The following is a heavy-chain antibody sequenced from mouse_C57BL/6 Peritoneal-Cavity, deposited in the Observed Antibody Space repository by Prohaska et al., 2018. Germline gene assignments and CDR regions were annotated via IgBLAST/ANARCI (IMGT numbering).Heavy chain of an antibody. CDR3: APITTVGLDY. CDR2: IHPNSGST. V-gene: IGHV1-64*01. CDR1: GYAFSSYW. Sequence: QVQLQQSGAELVKPGASVKISCKASGYAFSSYWMNWVKQRPGQGLEWIGMIHPNSGSTNCNEKFKSKATLTVDKSSSTAYMQLSSLTSEDSAVYYCAPITTVGLDYWGQGTTLTVSS. D-gene: IGHD1-1*01. J-gene: IGHJ2*01.